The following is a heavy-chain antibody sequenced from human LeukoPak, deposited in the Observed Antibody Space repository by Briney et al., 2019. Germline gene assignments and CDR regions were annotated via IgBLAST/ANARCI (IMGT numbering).Heavy chain of an antibody. J-gene: IGHJ4*02. CDR3: ARVQTTVTTLDY. V-gene: IGHV3-48*03. CDR2: ISSSGSTR. D-gene: IGHD4-17*01. CDR1: GFTFSGYE. Sequence: GGSLRLSCAASGFTFSGYEMNWVRQAPGKGLEWVSYISSSGSTRYYADSVKGRFTISRDNAKNSLYLQMNSLRAEDTAVYYSARVQTTVTTLDYWGQGTLVTVSS.